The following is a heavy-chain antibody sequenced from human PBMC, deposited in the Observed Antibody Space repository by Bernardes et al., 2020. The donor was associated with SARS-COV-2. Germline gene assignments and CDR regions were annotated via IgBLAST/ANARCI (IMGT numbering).Heavy chain of an antibody. CDR3: ARDRIFGVVSYYFDY. CDR1: GYTFTGYY. J-gene: IGHJ4*02. D-gene: IGHD3-3*01. Sequence: ASVKVSCKASGYTFTGYYMHWVRQAPGQGLEWMGWINPNSGGTNYAQKFQGRVTMTRDTSISTAYMELSRLRSDDTAVYYCARDRIFGVVSYYFDYWGQGTLVTVSS. CDR2: INPNSGGT. V-gene: IGHV1-2*02.